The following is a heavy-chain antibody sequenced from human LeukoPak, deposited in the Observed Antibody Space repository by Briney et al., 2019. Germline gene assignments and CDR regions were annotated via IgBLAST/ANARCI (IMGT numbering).Heavy chain of an antibody. V-gene: IGHV3-11*01. Sequence: GGSLRLSCAASGFTFSDYYMSWIRQAPGKGLEWVSYISRSGDTIDYADSVKGRFTISRDNAKNSLYLQMNSLRPEDTALYYCARASYYYDTSGLGAFDIWGQGTMVTVSS. D-gene: IGHD3-22*01. CDR1: GFTFSDYY. CDR3: ARASYYYDTSGLGAFDI. J-gene: IGHJ3*02. CDR2: ISRSGDTI.